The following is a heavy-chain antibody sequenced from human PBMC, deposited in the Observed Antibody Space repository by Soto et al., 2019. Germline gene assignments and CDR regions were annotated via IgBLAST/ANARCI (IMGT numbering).Heavy chain of an antibody. D-gene: IGHD3-3*01. Sequence: QVQLVQSGAEVKEPGSSVNVSCKTSGGTFGNTAVTWVRQAPGQGLEWIGGIVPMFGTANYAQKFQGRVTITAEESTGTDYMELSSLRSDDTDVYYCARDGDPGYSFWSGPLGGGRFDPWGQGTLVTVSS. CDR2: IVPMFGTA. CDR1: GGTFGNTA. V-gene: IGHV1-69*12. CDR3: ARDGDPGYSFWSGPLGGGRFDP. J-gene: IGHJ5*02.